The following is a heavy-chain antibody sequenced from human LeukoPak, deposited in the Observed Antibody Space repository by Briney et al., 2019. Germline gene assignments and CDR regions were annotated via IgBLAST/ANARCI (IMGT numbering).Heavy chain of an antibody. Sequence: NPSETLSLTCTVSGVSIRNYYWSWIRQSPGKGLEWIGYIYYSGSTNYNPSLTSRVTISVDMSKSQFSLKLTSVTAADTAMYYCARVQYSSSCFDYWGQGTLVTVSS. D-gene: IGHD5-12*01. CDR3: ARVQYSSSCFDY. CDR1: GVSIRNYY. V-gene: IGHV4-59*01. J-gene: IGHJ4*02. CDR2: IYYSGST.